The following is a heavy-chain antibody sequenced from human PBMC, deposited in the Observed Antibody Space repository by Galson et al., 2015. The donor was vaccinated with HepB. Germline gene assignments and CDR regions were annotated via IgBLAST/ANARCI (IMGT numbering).Heavy chain of an antibody. CDR2: IRSKAYGGTT. V-gene: IGHV3-49*04. CDR3: TRDIVVVVAATLSYYFDY. CDR1: GFTFGDYA. Sequence: SLRLSCAASGFTFGDYAMSWVRQAPGKGLEWVGFIRSKAYGGTTEYAASVKGRFTISRDDSKSITYLQMNSLKTEDTAVYYCTRDIVVVVAATLSYYFDYWGQGTLVTVSS. J-gene: IGHJ4*02. D-gene: IGHD2-15*01.